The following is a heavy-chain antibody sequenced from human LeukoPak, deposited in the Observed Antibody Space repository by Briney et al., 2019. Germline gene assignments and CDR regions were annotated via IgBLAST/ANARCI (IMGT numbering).Heavy chain of an antibody. CDR2: ISAYNGNT. D-gene: IGHD3-10*01. J-gene: IGHJ4*02. Sequence: ASVKVSCKASGYTFTSYGLSWVRQAPGQGLEWMGWISAYNGNTNYAQKLQGRVTMTTDTSTSTAYMELRSLRSDDTAVCYCATGLRGVWYFDYWGQGTLVTVSS. CDR3: ATGLRGVWYFDY. CDR1: GYTFTSYG. V-gene: IGHV1-18*01.